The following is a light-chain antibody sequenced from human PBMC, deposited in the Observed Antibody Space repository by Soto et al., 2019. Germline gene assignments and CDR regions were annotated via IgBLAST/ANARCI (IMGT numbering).Light chain of an antibody. V-gene: IGKV3-20*01. J-gene: IGKJ1*01. CDR3: KQYGTLPLT. Sequence: ELVLTKSPGTLSLSPGERATLSCRASQSVISSYLAWYQQNPGQAPRPLIYGASSRSTGIPDRFSGSGSGTDFTLTISRLEPEDFAVFYCKQYGTLPLTFGKGTKVEIK. CDR2: GAS. CDR1: QSVISSY.